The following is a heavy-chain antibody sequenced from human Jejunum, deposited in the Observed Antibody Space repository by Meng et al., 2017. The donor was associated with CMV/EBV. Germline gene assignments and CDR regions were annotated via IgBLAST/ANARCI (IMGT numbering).Heavy chain of an antibody. CDR2: ISAYNGNT. CDR3: ARVEVGITSGDY. J-gene: IGHJ4*02. CDR1: GYNFTNYG. D-gene: IGHD1-26*01. V-gene: IGHV1-18*01. Sequence: HAQLVQCGGEVKKPGDSLKVSCKASGYNFTNYGITWVRQAPGQGLEWMGWISAYNGNTNYAQTLKGRVTMTTDTSTSTAYMELRSLRSDDTAVYYCARVEVGITSGDYWGQGTLVTVSS.